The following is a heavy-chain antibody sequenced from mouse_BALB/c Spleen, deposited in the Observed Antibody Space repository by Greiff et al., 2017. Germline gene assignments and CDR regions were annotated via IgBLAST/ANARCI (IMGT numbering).Heavy chain of an antibody. CDR1: GYSFTGYF. J-gene: IGHJ2*01. CDR2: ISPYNGDT. D-gene: IGHD2-10*01. V-gene: IGHV1-20*02. Sequence: EVQLKESGPELVKPGASVKISCKPSGYSFTGYFLNWVMQSHGKSLEWIGLISPYNGDTFYNQKFKGKATLTVDTSSSTAHMELRSLASEDSAVYYCARWGAYDGNSDYWGQGTTRTVSS. CDR3: ARWGAYDGNSDY.